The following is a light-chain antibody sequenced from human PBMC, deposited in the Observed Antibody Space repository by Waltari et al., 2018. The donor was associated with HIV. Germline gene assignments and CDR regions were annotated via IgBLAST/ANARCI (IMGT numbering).Light chain of an antibody. V-gene: IGLV4-60*03. J-gene: IGLJ3*02. CDR2: LEGSGSY. CDR3: ETWDGNTWV. CDR1: SRRSSYI. Sequence: PVLHPSSSASSSLGSSIKPTCTLSSRRSSYIISWHQQQPGKAPRYLMKLEGSGSYNKGSGVPDRFSGSSSGADRYLTISNVQSEDEADYYCETWDGNTWVFGGGTKLTVL.